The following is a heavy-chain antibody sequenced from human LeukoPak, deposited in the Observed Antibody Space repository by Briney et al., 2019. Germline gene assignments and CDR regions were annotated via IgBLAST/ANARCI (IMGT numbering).Heavy chain of an antibody. CDR1: GGSISTYY. V-gene: IGHV4-59*12. CDR2: IYYTGTT. D-gene: IGHD1-14*01. CDR3: ARESTGSLIGLDY. J-gene: IGHJ4*02. Sequence: PSETLSLTCTVSGGSISTYYWSWIRQPPGKGLEWIGYIYYTGTTNYNPSLKSRVTISVDTAKNQFSLKLSSVTAADTAVYYCARESTGSLIGLDYWGQGTLVTVSS.